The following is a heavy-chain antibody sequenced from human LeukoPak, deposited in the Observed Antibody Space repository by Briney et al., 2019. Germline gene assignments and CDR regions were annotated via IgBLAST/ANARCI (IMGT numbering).Heavy chain of an antibody. CDR3: AKDGQVGAIGYFDY. D-gene: IGHD1-26*01. CDR1: GFIFSTYG. J-gene: IGHJ4*02. V-gene: IGHV3-33*03. Sequence: GRSLRLSCAASGFIFSTYGMHWVRQAPGKGLEWVAAVWSGGNNKYYSDSVKGRFTISRDNSKNTLYPQMNSLRAEDTAVYYCAKDGQVGAIGYFDYRGQGTLVTVSS. CDR2: VWSGGNNK.